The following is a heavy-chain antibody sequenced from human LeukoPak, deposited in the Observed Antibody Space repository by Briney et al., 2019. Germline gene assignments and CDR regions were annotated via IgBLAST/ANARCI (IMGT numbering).Heavy chain of an antibody. D-gene: IGHD1-26*01. CDR2: ISANNGNT. Sequence: ASVPVSCTASGYTFTRYPIIWVRQAPGQGLEWMGWISANNGNTNDARKLQGRVTMTTDTSTSTAYMELRTLTSDDAAVYYCARQIVGATNWFDPWGQGTLVTVSS. J-gene: IGHJ5*02. CDR1: GYTFTRYP. V-gene: IGHV1-18*01. CDR3: ARQIVGATNWFDP.